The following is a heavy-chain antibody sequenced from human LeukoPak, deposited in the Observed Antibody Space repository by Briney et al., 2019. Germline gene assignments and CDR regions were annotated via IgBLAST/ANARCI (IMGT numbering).Heavy chain of an antibody. J-gene: IGHJ4*01. CDR2: INASGST. V-gene: IGHV4-4*07. Sequence: SETLSLTCTVSGGSIRSYYWSWIRQPVGKGLEWIGRINASGSTNYNSSLKSRVTMSVDTSKNQFSLRLSSVTAADTAAYYCARDGRFDFWSAYYDYWGHGTLATVSS. D-gene: IGHD3-3*01. CDR3: ARDGRFDFWSAYYDY. CDR1: GGSIRSYY.